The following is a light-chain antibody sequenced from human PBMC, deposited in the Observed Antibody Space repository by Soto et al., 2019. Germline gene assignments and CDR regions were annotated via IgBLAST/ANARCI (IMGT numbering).Light chain of an antibody. Sequence: VIWMTQSPSLLSASTGDRVTISCRMSQGISNYLAWYQQKSGKAPELLIYAASTLQIGVPSRFSGSGSGTDFTLTISSLQSEDFATYYCHQYYSFPFTFGPGTKVDIK. CDR3: HQYYSFPFT. J-gene: IGKJ3*01. CDR2: AAS. CDR1: QGISNY. V-gene: IGKV1D-8*01.